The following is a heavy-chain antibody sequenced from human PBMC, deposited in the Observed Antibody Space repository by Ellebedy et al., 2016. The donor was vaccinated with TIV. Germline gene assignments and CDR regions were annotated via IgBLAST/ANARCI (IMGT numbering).Heavy chain of an antibody. CDR3: ARTPRVDTYYYDSSGYYLWHRGEYFQH. Sequence: SVKVSCXASGGTFSSYAISWVRQAPGQGLEWMGGIIPIFGTANYAQKFQGRVTITADESTSTAYMELSSLRSEDTAVYYCARTPRVDTYYYDSSGYYLWHRGEYFQHWGQGTLVTVSS. J-gene: IGHJ1*01. V-gene: IGHV1-69*13. D-gene: IGHD3-22*01. CDR2: IIPIFGTA. CDR1: GGTFSSYA.